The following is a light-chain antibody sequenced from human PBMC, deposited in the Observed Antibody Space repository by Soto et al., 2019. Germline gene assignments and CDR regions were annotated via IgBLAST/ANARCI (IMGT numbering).Light chain of an antibody. CDR3: QQYGRT. CDR2: CAS. V-gene: IGKV3-20*01. CDR1: ESISGSY. Sequence: PGARAALSCRARESISGSYIAWYQQKVGQSPRLLIYCASNRATGIPDRFSGNGSGTAFTITISRLEPEDFAMYYWQQYGRTFGLGTKVDIK. J-gene: IGKJ1*01.